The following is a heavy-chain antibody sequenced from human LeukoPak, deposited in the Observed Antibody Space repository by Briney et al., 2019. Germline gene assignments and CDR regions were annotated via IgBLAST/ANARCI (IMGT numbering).Heavy chain of an antibody. CDR2: MNPNSGNT. J-gene: IGHJ3*02. D-gene: IGHD3-22*01. Sequence: ASVKVSCKASGYTFTSYDINWVRQATGQGLEWMGWMNPNSGNTGYAQKFQGRVTMTRNTSISTAYMELSSLRSEDTAVYYCAREIDFYYDSSGTSDAFDIWGQGTMVTVSS. CDR3: AREIDFYYDSSGTSDAFDI. V-gene: IGHV1-8*01. CDR1: GYTFTSYD.